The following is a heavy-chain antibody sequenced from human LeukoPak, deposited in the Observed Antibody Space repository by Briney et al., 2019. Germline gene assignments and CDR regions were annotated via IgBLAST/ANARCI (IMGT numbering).Heavy chain of an antibody. D-gene: IGHD1-1*01. CDR3: AKLWSTSRGAFDI. V-gene: IGHV3-23*01. CDR2: VISSGGST. J-gene: IGHJ3*02. Sequence: GGSLRLSCAASGFTFTSYAMSWVRQAPGRGLEWVSGVISSGGSTYYADSVKGRFTISRDNSKNTLYLQMNSLRAEDTAVYYCAKLWSTSRGAFDIWGQGTMVTVSS. CDR1: GFTFTSYA.